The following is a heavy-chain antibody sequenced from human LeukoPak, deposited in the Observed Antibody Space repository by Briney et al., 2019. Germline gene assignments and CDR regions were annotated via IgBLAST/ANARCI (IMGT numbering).Heavy chain of an antibody. CDR2: ISSSGSTI. CDR3: ARAKLRYSPPPPHY. V-gene: IGHV3-11*01. Sequence: GGSLRLSCAASGFTFSDYYMSWVRQAPGKGLEWVSYISSSGSTIYYADSVKGRFTISRDNAKNSLYLQMNSLRAEDTAVYYCARAKLRYSPPPPHYWGQGTLVTVSS. J-gene: IGHJ4*02. D-gene: IGHD3-9*01. CDR1: GFTFSDYY.